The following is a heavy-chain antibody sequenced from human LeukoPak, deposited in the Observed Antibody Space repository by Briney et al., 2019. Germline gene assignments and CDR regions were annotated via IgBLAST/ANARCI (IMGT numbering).Heavy chain of an antibody. CDR3: ARDSRYNEYCYYGMDV. J-gene: IGHJ6*02. D-gene: IGHD2/OR15-2a*01. CDR1: GGSISSNNW. CDR2: IHYSGST. V-gene: IGHV4-4*02. Sequence: SGTLSLTCAVSGGSISSNNWWSWVRQSPGKGLEWIGEIHYSGSTNYNPSLKSRVTISVDKSKSLFSLNLSSVTAADTAVYYCARDSRYNEYCYYGMDVWGQGTTVTVS.